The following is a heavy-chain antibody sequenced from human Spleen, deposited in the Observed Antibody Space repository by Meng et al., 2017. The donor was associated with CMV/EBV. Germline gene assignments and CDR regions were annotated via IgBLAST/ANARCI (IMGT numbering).Heavy chain of an antibody. J-gene: IGHJ4*02. V-gene: IGHV4-39*07. CDR3: ASGDY. Sequence: SETLSLTCTVSGGSISSSSYYWGWIRQPPGKGLEWIGEINHSGSTNYNPSLKSRVTISVDTSKNQFSLKLSSVTAADTAVYYCASGDYWGQGTLVTVSS. CDR2: INHSGST. CDR1: GGSISSSSYY.